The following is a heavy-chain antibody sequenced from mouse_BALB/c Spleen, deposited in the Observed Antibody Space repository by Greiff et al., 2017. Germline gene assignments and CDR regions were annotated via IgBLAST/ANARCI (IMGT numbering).Heavy chain of an antibody. CDR1: GYAFTNYL. V-gene: IGHV1-54*03. CDR3: ARKTTGVPDY. J-gene: IGHJ2*01. CDR2: INPGSGGT. Sequence: VQLQQSGAELVRPGTSVKVSCKASGYAFTNYLIEWVKQRPGQGLEWIGVINPGSGGTNYNEKFKGKATLTADKSSSTAYMQLSSLTSDDSAVYFCARKTTGVPDYWGQGTTLTVSS. D-gene: IGHD1-1*01.